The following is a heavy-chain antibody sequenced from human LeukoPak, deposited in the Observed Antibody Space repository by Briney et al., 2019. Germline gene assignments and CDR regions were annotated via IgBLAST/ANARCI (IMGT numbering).Heavy chain of an antibody. CDR3: ARDDYATGYYGMDV. CDR1: GGSIRSYY. D-gene: IGHD4-17*01. CDR2: IYYSGST. V-gene: IGHV4-59*01. J-gene: IGHJ6*02. Sequence: SETLSLTCTVSGGSIRSYYWSWIRQPPGKGLQWIGYIYYSGSTKYNPSLKSRVTISLDTSKNQFSLKLSSVTAADTAVYYCARDDYATGYYGMDVWGQGTTVTVSS.